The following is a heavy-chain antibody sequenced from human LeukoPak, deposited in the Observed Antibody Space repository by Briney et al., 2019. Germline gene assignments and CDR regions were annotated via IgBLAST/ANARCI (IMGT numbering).Heavy chain of an antibody. D-gene: IGHD3-22*01. CDR3: GRDFPLDRSGYSAAFDI. J-gene: IGHJ3*02. Sequence: TGGSLRLSCAASGFTFSNYGMHWVRQAPGKGLEWVAIIWYDGSDKYYADSVKGRFTFSRDNSKHTVYLQMNSQRAEDTAVYYCGRDFPLDRSGYSAAFDIWGQGTMVTVSS. CDR2: IWYDGSDK. V-gene: IGHV3-33*01. CDR1: GFTFSNYG.